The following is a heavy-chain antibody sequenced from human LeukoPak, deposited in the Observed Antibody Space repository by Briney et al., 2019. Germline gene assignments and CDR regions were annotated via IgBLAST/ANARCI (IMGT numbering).Heavy chain of an antibody. D-gene: IGHD3-3*01. J-gene: IGHJ1*01. Sequence: SETLSLTCTVSGGSISSYYWSWVRQPPGKGLEWIGYIFYSGSTNYNPSLKSRVNISVETTKNQFSLKLSTVTSADAAVYYFARSLRFLPLQDWGQRTPVTVS. CDR3: ARSLRFLPLQD. V-gene: IGHV4-59*01. CDR1: GGSISSYY. CDR2: IFYSGST.